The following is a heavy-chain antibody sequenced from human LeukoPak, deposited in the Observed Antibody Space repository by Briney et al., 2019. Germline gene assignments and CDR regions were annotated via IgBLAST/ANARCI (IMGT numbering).Heavy chain of an antibody. D-gene: IGHD2-2*01. J-gene: IGHJ4*02. CDR3: ARAPSLGYCSSTSCYGIAGYYFDY. CDR1: GFTVSSNY. Sequence: QPGGSLRLSCAASGFTVSSNYMSWVRQAPGKGLEWVSVIYSGGSTYCADSVKGRFTISRHNSKNTLYLQMNSLRAEDTAVYYCARAPSLGYCSSTSCYGIAGYYFDYWGQGTLVTVSS. V-gene: IGHV3-53*04. CDR2: IYSGGST.